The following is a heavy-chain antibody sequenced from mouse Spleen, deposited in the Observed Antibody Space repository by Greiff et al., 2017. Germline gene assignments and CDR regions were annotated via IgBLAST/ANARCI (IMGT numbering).Heavy chain of an antibody. CDR2: ISSGGSYT. D-gene: IGHD1-1*01. CDR3: ARQDYYGSRLYAMDY. V-gene: IGHV5-6*01. CDR1: GFTFSSYG. Sequence: EVKVVESGGDLVKPGGSLKLSCAASGFTFSSYGMSWVRQTPDKRLEWVATISSGGSYTYYPDSVKGRFTISRDNAKNTLYLQMSSLKSEDTAMYYCARQDYYGSRLYAMDYWGQGTSVTVSS. J-gene: IGHJ4*01.